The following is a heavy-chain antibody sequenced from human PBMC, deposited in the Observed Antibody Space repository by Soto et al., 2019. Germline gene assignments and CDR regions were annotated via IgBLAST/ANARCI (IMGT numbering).Heavy chain of an antibody. Sequence: QVQLVESGGGVVQPGRSLRLSCAASGFTFSSYGMHWVRQAPGKGLEWVAVISYDGSNKYYADSVKGRFTISRDNSKNTLYLQMNSLRAEDTAVYYCAKFRGYSYGYPYYGMDVWGQGTTVTVSS. CDR3: AKFRGYSYGYPYYGMDV. CDR2: ISYDGSNK. D-gene: IGHD5-18*01. V-gene: IGHV3-30*18. CDR1: GFTFSSYG. J-gene: IGHJ6*02.